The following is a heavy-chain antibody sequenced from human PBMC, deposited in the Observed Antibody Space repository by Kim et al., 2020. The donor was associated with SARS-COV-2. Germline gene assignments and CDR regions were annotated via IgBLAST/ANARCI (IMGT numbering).Heavy chain of an antibody. CDR3: ARDWTTEYYDILTGYYNNYSWFDP. CDR1: GFTFSSYG. J-gene: IGHJ5*02. V-gene: IGHV3-33*05. Sequence: GGSLRLSCAASGFTFSSYGMHWVRQAPGKGLEWVAVISYDGSNKYYADSVKGRFTISRDNSKNTLYLQMNSLRAEDTAVYYCARDWTTEYYDILTGYYNNYSWFDPWGQGTLVTVSS. CDR2: ISYDGSNK. D-gene: IGHD3-9*01.